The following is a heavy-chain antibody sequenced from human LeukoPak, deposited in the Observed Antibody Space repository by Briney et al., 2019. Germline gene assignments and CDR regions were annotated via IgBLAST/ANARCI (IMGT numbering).Heavy chain of an antibody. CDR3: ARGMVRGVKPYYVDY. V-gene: IGHV4-39*01. J-gene: IGHJ4*02. Sequence: SETLSLTCTVSGGTISSSSYYWGWIRQPPGKGLEWIGSIYYSGSTYYNPSLKSRVTISVDTSKNQFSLKLSSVTAADTAVYYCARGMVRGVKPYYVDYWGQGTLVTVSS. CDR2: IYYSGST. CDR1: GGTISSSSYY. D-gene: IGHD3-10*01.